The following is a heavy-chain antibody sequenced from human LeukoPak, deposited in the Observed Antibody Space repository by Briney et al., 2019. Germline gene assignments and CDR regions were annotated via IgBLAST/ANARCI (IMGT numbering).Heavy chain of an antibody. V-gene: IGHV1-18*01. J-gene: IGHJ6*02. CDR2: ISAYNGNT. Sequence: ASVKVSCKASGYTFTSYGISWVRRAPGQGLEWMGWISAYNGNTNYAQKLQGRVTMTTDTSTSTAYMELRSLRSDDTAVYYCARESYCSSTSCYSDYYYYGMDVWGQGTTVTVSS. CDR3: ARESYCSSTSCYSDYYYYGMDV. CDR1: GYTFTSYG. D-gene: IGHD2-2*01.